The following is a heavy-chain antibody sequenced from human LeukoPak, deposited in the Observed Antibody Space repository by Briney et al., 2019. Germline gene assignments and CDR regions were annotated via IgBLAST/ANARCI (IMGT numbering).Heavy chain of an antibody. CDR1: GGTFSSYA. V-gene: IGHV1-69*06. J-gene: IGHJ4*02. CDR2: IIPIFGTA. Sequence: SVKVSCKASGGTFSSYAISWVRQAPGQGLEWMGRIIPIFGTANYAQKFQGRVTITADKSTSTAYMELSSLRSEDTAVYYCARDPYYYDSSGNYWGQGTLVTVSS. D-gene: IGHD3-22*01. CDR3: ARDPYYYDSSGNY.